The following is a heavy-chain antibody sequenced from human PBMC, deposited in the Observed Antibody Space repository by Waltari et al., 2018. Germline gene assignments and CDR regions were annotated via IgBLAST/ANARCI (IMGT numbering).Heavy chain of an antibody. D-gene: IGHD6-19*01. CDR3: ATSSGWSVWFDY. CDR2: FDPEDGET. J-gene: IGHJ4*02. V-gene: IGHV1-24*01. CDR1: GYTFTGYY. Sequence: QVQLVQSGAEVKKPGASVKVSCKASGYTFTGYYVHWVRQAPGKGLEWMGGFDPEDGETIYAQKFQGRVTMTEDTSTDTAYMELSSLRSEDTAVYYCATSSGWSVWFDYWGQGTLVTVSS.